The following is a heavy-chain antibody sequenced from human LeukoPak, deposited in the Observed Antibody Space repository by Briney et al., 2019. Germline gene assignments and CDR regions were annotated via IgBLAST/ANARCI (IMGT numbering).Heavy chain of an antibody. V-gene: IGHV3-21*01. J-gene: IGHJ6*02. CDR1: GFTFSSYS. CDR2: ISSSSSYI. CDR3: ARDRDYYGMDV. Sequence: GGSLRLSCAASGFTFSSYSMNWVLQAPGKGLEWVSSISSSSSYIYYADSVKGRFTISRDNAKNSLYLQMNSLRAEDTAVYYCARDRDYYGMDVWGQGTTVTVSS.